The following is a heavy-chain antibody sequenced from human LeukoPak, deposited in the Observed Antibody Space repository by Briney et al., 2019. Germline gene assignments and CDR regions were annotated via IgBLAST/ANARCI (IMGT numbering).Heavy chain of an antibody. CDR3: ARVNTYYFGSGVSRAFHM. CDR1: GYTFTIYD. V-gene: IGHV1-8*01. Sequence: GASVKVSCKASGYTFTIYDINWVRQDTGQGLEWMGWMNPNSGNTGYAQKFQGSVTMTRDTSTGTAYMELSSLKSEDTAVYYCARVNTYYFGSGVSRAFHMWGQGTMVTVSS. CDR2: MNPNSGNT. J-gene: IGHJ3*02. D-gene: IGHD3-10*01.